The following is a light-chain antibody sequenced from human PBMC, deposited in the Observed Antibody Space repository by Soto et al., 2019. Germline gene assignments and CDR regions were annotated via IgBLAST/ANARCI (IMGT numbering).Light chain of an antibody. V-gene: IGKV3-20*01. CDR2: GAS. Sequence: EIVLTQSPGTLSLSPGDRATLSCRASQSLSSRYLAWYRQKPGQAPRLLIYGASNRATGIPDRFSGSGSGTDFTLTISRLEPDDFAVYYCQQYSSSRPTFGGGTKVEIK. CDR1: QSLSSRY. CDR3: QQYSSSRPT. J-gene: IGKJ4*01.